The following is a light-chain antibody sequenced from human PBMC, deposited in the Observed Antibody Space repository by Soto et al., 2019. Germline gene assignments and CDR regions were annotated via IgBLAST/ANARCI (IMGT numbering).Light chain of an antibody. Sequence: EIVLTQSPGTLSLSPGERATLSCRASQSVSSSYLAWYQQKPGQAPRLLIYVASSRATGIPARFSGSGSGRDFTLTISRLEPEDFAVEYCQQYGSSPLTFGGGTKVEIK. CDR2: VAS. J-gene: IGKJ4*01. CDR1: QSVSSSY. CDR3: QQYGSSPLT. V-gene: IGKV3-20*01.